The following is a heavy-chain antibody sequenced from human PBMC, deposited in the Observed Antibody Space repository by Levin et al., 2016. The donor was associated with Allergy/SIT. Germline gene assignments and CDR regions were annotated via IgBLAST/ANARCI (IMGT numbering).Heavy chain of an antibody. Sequence: GGSLRLSCQGSGYNFASYWIAWVRQMPGDGLEWMGIIFPGDSDTKYSPSFQGQVTISVDRSMTTAHLQWSSLKASDTAMYYCARGVHHLGYCSGTSCYDHAFDIWGQGTMVTVSS. CDR2: IFPGDSDT. D-gene: IGHD2-2*01. V-gene: IGHV5-51*03. J-gene: IGHJ3*02. CDR3: ARGVHHLGYCSGTSCYDHAFDI. CDR1: GYNFASYW.